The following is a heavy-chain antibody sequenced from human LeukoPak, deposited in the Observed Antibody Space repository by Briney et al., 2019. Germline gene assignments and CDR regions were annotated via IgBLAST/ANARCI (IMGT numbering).Heavy chain of an antibody. D-gene: IGHD2-15*01. V-gene: IGHV1-2*06. J-gene: IGHJ4*02. Sequence: ASVKVSCKASGYTFTGYYMHWVRQAPGQGLEWMGRINPNSGGTNYAQKFQGRVTMTRDTSISAAYMELSRLRSDDTAVYYCARDHCSGGSCYDFVGYWGQGTLVTVSS. CDR2: INPNSGGT. CDR1: GYTFTGYY. CDR3: ARDHCSGGSCYDFVGY.